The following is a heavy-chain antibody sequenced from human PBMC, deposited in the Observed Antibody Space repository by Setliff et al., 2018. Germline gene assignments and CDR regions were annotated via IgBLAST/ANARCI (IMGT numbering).Heavy chain of an antibody. J-gene: IGHJ4*02. CDR3: ARATGIGWPFDY. CDR2: IYPGDSDT. V-gene: IGHV5-51*01. D-gene: IGHD6-13*01. CDR1: GFSFTTYW. Sequence: GESLTISCKGSGFSFTTYWIGWVRQMPGKGLELMGIIYPGDSDTRYSPAFQGQVTISADRSISTAYLQWSSLRASDTAMYYCARATGIGWPFDYWGQGTLVTVSS.